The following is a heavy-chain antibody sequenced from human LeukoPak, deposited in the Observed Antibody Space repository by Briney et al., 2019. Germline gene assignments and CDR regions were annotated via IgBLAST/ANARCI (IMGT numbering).Heavy chain of an antibody. D-gene: IGHD6-13*01. J-gene: IGHJ6*03. Sequence: GGSLRLSCAASGFTFSDYYMSWIRQAPGKGPEWVSSVTSSSSHIYYADSVKGRFTISRDNAKNSLYLQIDSLRAEDTAVYYCARDPYSGSYVDYYYYYYMDVWGKGTTVTISS. V-gene: IGHV3-11*06. CDR1: GFTFSDYY. CDR3: ARDPYSGSYVDYYYYYYMDV. CDR2: VTSSSSHI.